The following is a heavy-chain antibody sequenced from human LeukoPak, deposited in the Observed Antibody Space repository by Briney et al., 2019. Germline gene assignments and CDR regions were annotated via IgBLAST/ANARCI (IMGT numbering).Heavy chain of an antibody. CDR3: ARVPAAPRLYMDV. V-gene: IGHV4-59*01. CDR2: IYYSGST. Sequence: SETLSLTCTVSSGSFNSYYWGWIRQPPGKGLEWIGYIYYSGSTNYNPSLKSRVTISVDTSKNQFSLKLSSVTAADTAVYYCARVPAAPRLYMDVWGQGTTVIVSS. J-gene: IGHJ6*02. D-gene: IGHD2-2*01. CDR1: SGSFNSYY.